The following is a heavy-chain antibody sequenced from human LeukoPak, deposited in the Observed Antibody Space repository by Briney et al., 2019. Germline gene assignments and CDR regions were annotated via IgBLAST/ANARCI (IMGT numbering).Heavy chain of an antibody. V-gene: IGHV3-21*01. CDR1: GFTFSSYS. Sequence: PGGSLRLSCAASGFTFSSYSMNWVRQAPGKGVEWVSSISSISSYIYYADSVKGRCAISRDNAKNSLYLQMNSLRAEDTAVYYCARETYGSGRDNRFDPWGQGTLVTVSS. CDR2: ISSISSYI. CDR3: ARETYGSGRDNRFDP. D-gene: IGHD3-10*01. J-gene: IGHJ5*02.